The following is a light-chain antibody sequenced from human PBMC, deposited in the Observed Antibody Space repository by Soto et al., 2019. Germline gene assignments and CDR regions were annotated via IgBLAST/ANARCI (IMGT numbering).Light chain of an antibody. CDR3: QQYNSHPT. J-gene: IGKJ1*01. CDR2: DAS. V-gene: IGKV1-5*01. CDR1: QSISSW. Sequence: DIQMTQSPSTLSASVGDRVTITCRASQSISSWLAWYQQKPGKAPKLLIYDASSLESGVPSRFSGSGSGTEFTLTISSLQPDDFATYYCQQYNSHPTFGQGTKVDIK.